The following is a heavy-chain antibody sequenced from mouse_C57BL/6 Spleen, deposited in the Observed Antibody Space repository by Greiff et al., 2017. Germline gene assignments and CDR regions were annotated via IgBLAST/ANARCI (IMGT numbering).Heavy chain of an antibody. CDR2: ISDGGSYT. Sequence: EVMLVESGGGLVKPGGSLKLSCAASGFTFSSYAMSWVRQTPEKRLEWVATISDGGSYTYYPDNVKGRFTISRDNAKNNLDLQMSHLKSEDTAKYYCAREGSNYVESMDYWGQGTSVTVSS. D-gene: IGHD2-5*01. CDR1: GFTFSSYA. CDR3: AREGSNYVESMDY. V-gene: IGHV5-4*01. J-gene: IGHJ4*01.